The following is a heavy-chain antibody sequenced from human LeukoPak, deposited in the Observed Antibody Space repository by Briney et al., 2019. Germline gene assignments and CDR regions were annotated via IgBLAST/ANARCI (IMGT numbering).Heavy chain of an antibody. Sequence: SVKVSCKASGGTFSSYAISWVRQASGQGLEWMGRIIPIFGTANYAQKFQGRVTITTDESTSTAYMELSSPRSEDTAVYYCAREYYYDSSGYYYVIDYWGQGTLVTVSS. CDR1: GGTFSSYA. V-gene: IGHV1-69*05. D-gene: IGHD3-22*01. CDR2: IIPIFGTA. J-gene: IGHJ4*02. CDR3: AREYYYDSSGYYYVIDY.